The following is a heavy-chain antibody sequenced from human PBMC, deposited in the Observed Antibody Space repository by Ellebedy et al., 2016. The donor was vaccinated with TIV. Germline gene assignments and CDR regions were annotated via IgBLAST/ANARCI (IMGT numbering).Heavy chain of an antibody. CDR3: AGGGYSSGWYGSGY. V-gene: IGHV3-23*01. CDR1: GFTFSSYA. CDR2: ISGSGGST. Sequence: GESLKISCAASGFTFSSYAMSWVRQAPGQGLEWVSAISGSGGSTYYADSVKGRFTISRDNSKNTLYLQMNSLRAEDTAVYYCAGGGYSSGWYGSGYWGQGTLVTVSS. D-gene: IGHD6-19*01. J-gene: IGHJ4*02.